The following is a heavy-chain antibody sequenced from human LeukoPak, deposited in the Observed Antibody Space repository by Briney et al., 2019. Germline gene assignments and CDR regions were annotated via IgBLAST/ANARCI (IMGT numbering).Heavy chain of an antibody. V-gene: IGHV4-39*01. J-gene: IGHJ4*02. CDR2: IYYSGST. Sequence: SETLSLTCTVSNGSISSYYWGWIRQPPGKGLEWIGSIYYSGSTYYNPSLKSRVTISVDTSKNQFSLKLSSVTAADTAVYYCASLKTTVVTPPFDYWGQGTLVTVSS. CDR3: ASLKTTVVTPPFDY. D-gene: IGHD4-23*01. CDR1: NGSISSYY.